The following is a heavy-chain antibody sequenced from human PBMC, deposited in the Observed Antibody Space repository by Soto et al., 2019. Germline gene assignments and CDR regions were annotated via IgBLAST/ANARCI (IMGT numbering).Heavy chain of an antibody. CDR3: ARDSPKGYFDY. J-gene: IGHJ4*02. CDR1: GGSISSYY. Sequence: SETLSLTCTVSGGSISSYYWSWIRQPPGKGLEWIGYIYYSGSTNYNPSLKSRVTISVDMSKNQFSLKLSSVTAADTAVYYCARDSPKGYFDYWGQGTLVTVSS. CDR2: IYYSGST. V-gene: IGHV4-59*01.